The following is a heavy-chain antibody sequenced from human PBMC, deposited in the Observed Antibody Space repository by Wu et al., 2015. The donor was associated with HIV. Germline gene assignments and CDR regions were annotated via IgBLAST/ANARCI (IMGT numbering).Heavy chain of an antibody. CDR3: ARVDVLLTSALVMEYFQH. J-gene: IGHJ1*01. D-gene: IGHD3-16*01. CDR1: GYRFTSFN. CDR2: MDPKSGSA. Sequence: QVQLVQSGTVVQKPGTSVRVSCRVSGYRFTSFNINWIRQVHGRGLEWMGWMDPKSGSAAFGRDFQGRVSMTRNNSISTAYMELSRVTSDDTAIYYCARVDVLLTSALVMEYFQHWARALVSSSPQ. V-gene: IGHV1-8*02.